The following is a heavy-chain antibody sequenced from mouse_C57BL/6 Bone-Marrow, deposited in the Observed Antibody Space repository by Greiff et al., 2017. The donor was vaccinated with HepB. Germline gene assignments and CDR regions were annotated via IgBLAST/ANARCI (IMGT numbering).Heavy chain of an antibody. CDR2: INPNNGGT. J-gene: IGHJ3*01. CDR1: GYTFTDYN. CDR3: ATPYGYGWFAY. V-gene: IGHV1-18*01. D-gene: IGHD2-2*01. Sequence: VQLQQSGPELVKPGASVKIPCKASGYTFTDYNMDWVKQSHGKSLEWIGDINPNNGGTIYNQKFKGKATLTVDKSSSTAYMELLSLTSEDTAVYYCATPYGYGWFAYWGQGTLVTVSA.